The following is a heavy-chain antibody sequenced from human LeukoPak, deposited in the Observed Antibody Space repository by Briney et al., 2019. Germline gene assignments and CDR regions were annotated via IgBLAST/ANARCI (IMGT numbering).Heavy chain of an antibody. CDR3: AKGETQGSWYYYYMDV. D-gene: IGHD3-16*01. Sequence: GGSLRLSCAASGFTFSSYAMSWVRQAPGKGLEWVSAISGSGGSTYYADSVKGRFTISRDNSKNTLYLQMNSLRAEDTAVYYCAKGETQGSWYYYYMDVWGKGTTVTVSS. J-gene: IGHJ6*03. V-gene: IGHV3-23*01. CDR1: GFTFSSYA. CDR2: ISGSGGST.